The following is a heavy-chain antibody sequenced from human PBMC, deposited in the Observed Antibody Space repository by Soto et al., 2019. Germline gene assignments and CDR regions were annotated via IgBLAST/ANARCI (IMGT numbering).Heavy chain of an antibody. V-gene: IGHV4-34*01. Sequence: SETLSLTCAVYGGSFSGYYWSWIRQPPGKGLEWIGEINHSGSTNYNPSLKSRVTISVDTSKNQFSLKLSSVTAADTAVYYCARERRRGYYVYWGQGTLVTVSS. D-gene: IGHD3-22*01. CDR1: GGSFSGYY. J-gene: IGHJ4*02. CDR2: INHSGST. CDR3: ARERRRGYYVY.